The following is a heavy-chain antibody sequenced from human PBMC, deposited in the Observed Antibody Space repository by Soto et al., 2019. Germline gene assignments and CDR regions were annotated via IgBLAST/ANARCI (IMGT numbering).Heavy chain of an antibody. CDR3: ARQNSSSFGY. Sequence: SETLSLTCTVSGGSISSSSYYWGWIRQPPGKGLEWIGSIYYSGSTYYNPSLKSRVTISVDTSKNQFSLKLSSVTAADTAVYYCARQNSSSFGYWGQRTLVTVSS. V-gene: IGHV4-39*01. J-gene: IGHJ4*02. CDR2: IYYSGST. CDR1: GGSISSSSYY. D-gene: IGHD6-6*01.